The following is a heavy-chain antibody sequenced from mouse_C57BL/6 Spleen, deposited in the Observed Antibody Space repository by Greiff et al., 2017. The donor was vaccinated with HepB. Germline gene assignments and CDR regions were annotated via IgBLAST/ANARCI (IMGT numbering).Heavy chain of an antibody. V-gene: IGHV1-53*01. CDR3: ARGGEITTVVEGFAY. J-gene: IGHJ3*01. Sequence: QVQLQQPGTELVKPGASVKLSCKASGYTFTSYWMHWVKQRPGQGLEWIGNINPSNGGTNYNEKFKSKATLTVDKSSSTAYMQLSSLTSEDSAVYYCARGGEITTVVEGFAYWGQGTLVTVSA. CDR1: GYTFTSYW. D-gene: IGHD1-1*01. CDR2: INPSNGGT.